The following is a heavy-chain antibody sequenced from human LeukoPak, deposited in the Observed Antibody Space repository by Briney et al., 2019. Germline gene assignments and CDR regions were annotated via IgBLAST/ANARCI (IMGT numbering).Heavy chain of an antibody. CDR1: GYTFSNYY. CDR2: INPRGGGT. J-gene: IGHJ4*02. CDR3: ARDSSSGSYNVHAF. Sequence: GASVKVSCKASGYTFSNYYMHWVRQAPGQGLEWMGVINPRGGGTSYPQKFQGRVTMTSDTSTSTVYIELSSLRSEDTAVYYCARDSSSGSYNVHAFWGQGTLVTVSS. V-gene: IGHV1-46*01. D-gene: IGHD3-10*01.